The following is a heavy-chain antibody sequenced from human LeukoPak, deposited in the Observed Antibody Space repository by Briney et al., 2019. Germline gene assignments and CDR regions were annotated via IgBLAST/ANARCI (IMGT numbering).Heavy chain of an antibody. D-gene: IGHD3-10*01. CDR2: ISSSSSYT. Sequence: GGSLRLSCAASGFTFSDYYMSWIRQAPGKGLEWVSYISSSSSYTNYADSVKGRFTISRDNAKNSLYLQMNSLRAEDTAVYYCARDVGRFGELLNNWFDPWGQGTLVTVSS. V-gene: IGHV3-11*06. J-gene: IGHJ5*02. CDR1: GFTFSDYY. CDR3: ARDVGRFGELLNNWFDP.